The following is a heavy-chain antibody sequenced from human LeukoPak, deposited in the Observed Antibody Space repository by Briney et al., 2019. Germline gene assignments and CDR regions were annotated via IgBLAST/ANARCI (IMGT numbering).Heavy chain of an antibody. V-gene: IGHV3-23*01. CDR3: AKDPDSSSSRNWFDP. CDR1: GFTFSSYA. Sequence: GGSLRLSCAASGFTFSSYAMSWVRQAPGKGLGWVSAISGSGGSTYYADSVKGRFTISRDNSKNTLYLQMNSLRAEDTAVYYCAKDPDSSSSRNWFDPWGQGTLVTVSS. CDR2: ISGSGGST. D-gene: IGHD6-6*01. J-gene: IGHJ5*02.